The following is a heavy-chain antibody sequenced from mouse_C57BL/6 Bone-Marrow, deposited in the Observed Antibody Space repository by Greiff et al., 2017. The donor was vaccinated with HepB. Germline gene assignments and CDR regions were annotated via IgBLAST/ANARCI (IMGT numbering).Heavy chain of an antibody. D-gene: IGHD1-1*01. CDR2: INSDGGST. CDR3: ARLGYYGSSTDYYAMDY. Sequence: VQLKESGGGLVQPGESLKLSCESNEYEFPSHDMSWVRKTPEKRLELVAAINSDGGSTYYPDTMERRFIISRDNTKKTLYLQMSSLRSEDTALYYCARLGYYGSSTDYYAMDYWGQGTSVTVSS. CDR1: EYEFPSHD. V-gene: IGHV5-2*01. J-gene: IGHJ4*01.